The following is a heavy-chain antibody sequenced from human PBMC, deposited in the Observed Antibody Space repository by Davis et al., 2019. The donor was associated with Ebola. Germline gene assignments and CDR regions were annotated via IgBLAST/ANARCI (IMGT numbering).Heavy chain of an antibody. Sequence: AASVKVSCKASGFTFTSSAMQWVRQARGQRLEWIGWIVVGSGNTNYAQRFQGRVTMTRDTSAGTAYMEMTSLTSEDTAVYYCARTFVGGWLFDYWGQGTLVTVSS. CDR1: GFTFTSSA. D-gene: IGHD1-26*01. J-gene: IGHJ4*02. CDR3: ARTFVGGWLFDY. CDR2: IVVGSGNT. V-gene: IGHV1-58*02.